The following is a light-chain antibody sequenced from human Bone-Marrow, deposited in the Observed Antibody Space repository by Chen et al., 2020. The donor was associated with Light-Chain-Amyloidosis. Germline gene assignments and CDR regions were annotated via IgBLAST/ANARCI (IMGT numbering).Light chain of an antibody. CDR1: QSIVKW. Sequence: DIQMTQSPSTLSASVGDRVTITCRASQSIVKWLAWYQQKPGKAPKLVIYDASTLERGVPSRFSGSGSGTDFTLTISCLQSEDFATYYCQQYYSYPPTFGQGTKVEIK. CDR2: DAS. J-gene: IGKJ1*01. CDR3: QQYYSYPPT. V-gene: IGKV1-5*01.